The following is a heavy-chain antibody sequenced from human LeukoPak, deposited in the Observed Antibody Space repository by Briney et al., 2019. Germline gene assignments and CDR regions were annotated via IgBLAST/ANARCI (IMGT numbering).Heavy chain of an antibody. Sequence: GGSLRLSCAASGFTFSSYSMNWVRQAPWKGLEWVSSISSSSSYIYYADSVKGRFTISRDNAKNSLYLQMNSLRAEDTAVYYCARQQQLGGDAFDIWGQGTMVTVSS. D-gene: IGHD6-13*01. CDR2: ISSSSSYI. CDR3: ARQQQLGGDAFDI. V-gene: IGHV3-21*01. CDR1: GFTFSSYS. J-gene: IGHJ3*02.